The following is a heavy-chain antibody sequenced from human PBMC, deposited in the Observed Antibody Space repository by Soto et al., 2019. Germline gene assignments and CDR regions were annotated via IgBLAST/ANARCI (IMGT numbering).Heavy chain of an antibody. Sequence: RLSCAASGFTFSTYAMIWVRQAPGKGLEWVSVITGSVGSTYYADSVKGRFTISRDTSKNTLFLQMNSLRAEDTAVYYCAKDRYGDYGGIDYWGQGTMVTVSS. D-gene: IGHD4-17*01. J-gene: IGHJ4*02. CDR2: ITGSVGST. V-gene: IGHV3-23*01. CDR3: AKDRYGDYGGIDY. CDR1: GFTFSTYA.